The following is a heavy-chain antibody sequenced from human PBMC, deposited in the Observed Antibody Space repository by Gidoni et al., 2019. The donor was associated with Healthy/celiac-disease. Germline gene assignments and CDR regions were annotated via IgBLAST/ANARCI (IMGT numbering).Heavy chain of an antibody. J-gene: IGHJ4*02. D-gene: IGHD1-26*01. V-gene: IGHV3-48*02. CDR2: ISSSSSTI. CDR1: GFTFSSYS. CDR3: ARDLAEVGARGDFDY. Sequence: EVQLVESGGGLVQPGGSLRLSCAASGFTFSSYSMNWVRQAPGKGLEWVSYISSSSSTIYYADSVKGRFTISRDNAKNSLYLQMNSLRDEDTAVYYCARDLAEVGARGDFDYWGQGTLVTVSS.